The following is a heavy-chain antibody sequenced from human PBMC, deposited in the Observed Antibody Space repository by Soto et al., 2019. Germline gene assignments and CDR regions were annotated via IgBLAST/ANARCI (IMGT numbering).Heavy chain of an antibody. Sequence: PSETLSLTCAVSGGSISSGGYSWSWIRQPPGKGLEWIGYIYHSGSTYYNPSLKSRVTISVDTSKNQFSLKLSSVTAADTAVYYCARRFYYDSSGFEGGGMDVWGQGTTVTVSS. V-gene: IGHV4-30-2*03. J-gene: IGHJ6*02. CDR2: IYHSGST. CDR3: ARRFYYDSSGFEGGGMDV. CDR1: GGSISSGGYS. D-gene: IGHD3-22*01.